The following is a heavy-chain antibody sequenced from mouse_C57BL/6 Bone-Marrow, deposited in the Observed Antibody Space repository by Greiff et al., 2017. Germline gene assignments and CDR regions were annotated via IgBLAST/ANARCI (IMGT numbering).Heavy chain of an antibody. CDR3: ARRNGYSYAMDY. D-gene: IGHD2-2*01. Sequence: QVQLQQPGAELVRPGSSVKLSCKASGYTFTSYWMHWVKQRPIQGLEWIGNIDPSDSDTHYNQKFKDKATLTVDKSSSTAYMQLSSLTSEDSAVYYCARRNGYSYAMDYWGQGTSGTVSS. J-gene: IGHJ4*01. CDR1: GYTFTSYW. CDR2: IDPSDSDT. V-gene: IGHV1-52*01.